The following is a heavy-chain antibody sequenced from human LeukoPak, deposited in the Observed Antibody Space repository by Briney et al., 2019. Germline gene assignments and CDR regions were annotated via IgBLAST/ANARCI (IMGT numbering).Heavy chain of an antibody. D-gene: IGHD5-18*01. CDR3: TRTPVDAGSDYYYYYGMDV. V-gene: IGHV3-49*04. J-gene: IGHJ6*02. CDR1: GFIFDDYA. CDR2: IRGKAYGGTT. Sequence: GGSLRLSCIASGFIFDDYAMSWVRQAPGKGLEWVGFIRGKAYGGTTEYAASVEGRFTISRDDSKSIAYLQMNSLKTEDTAVYYCTRTPVDAGSDYYYYYGMDVWGQGTTVTVSS.